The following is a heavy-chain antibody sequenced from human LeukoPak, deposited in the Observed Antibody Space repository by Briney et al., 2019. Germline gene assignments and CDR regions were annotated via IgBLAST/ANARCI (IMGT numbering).Heavy chain of an antibody. CDR2: IYYSGST. CDR1: GGSISSYY. CDR3: ARSQATAMVSDY. Sequence: PSETLSLTCTVSGGSISSYYWSWVRQPPGKGLEWIGYIYYSGSTNYNPSLKSRVTISVDTSKNQFSLKLNSVTAADTAVYYCARSQATAMVSDYWGQGTLVTVSS. J-gene: IGHJ4*02. D-gene: IGHD2-2*01. V-gene: IGHV4-59*08.